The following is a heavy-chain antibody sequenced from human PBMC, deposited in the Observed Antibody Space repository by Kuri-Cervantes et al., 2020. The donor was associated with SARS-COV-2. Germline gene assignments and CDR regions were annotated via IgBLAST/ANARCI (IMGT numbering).Heavy chain of an antibody. J-gene: IGHJ6*02. Sequence: GGPLRLSCAASGFTFSDYSMNWVRQAPGKGLEWVSYIGSSSSIIYYADSMKGRFTISRDNAKNSLSLQMNSLRAEDTAVYYCARERYYSGHYGMDVWGQGTTVTVSS. D-gene: IGHD3-10*01. V-gene: IGHV3-48*01. CDR3: ARERYYSGHYGMDV. CDR2: IGSSSSII. CDR1: GFTFSDYS.